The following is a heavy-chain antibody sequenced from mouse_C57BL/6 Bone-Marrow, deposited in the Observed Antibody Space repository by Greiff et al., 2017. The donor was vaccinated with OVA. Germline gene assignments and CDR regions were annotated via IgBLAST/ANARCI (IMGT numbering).Heavy chain of an antibody. Sequence: QVQLQQPGAELVKPGASVKLSCKASGYTFTSYWMQWVKQRPGQGLEWIGEIDPSDSYTNYNQKFKGKATLTVDTSSSTAYMQLSSLTSEDSAFYYCARTCDEGFAYWGQGTLVTVSA. CDR3: ARTCDEGFAY. J-gene: IGHJ3*01. CDR1: GYTFTSYW. V-gene: IGHV1-50*01. CDR2: IDPSDSYT.